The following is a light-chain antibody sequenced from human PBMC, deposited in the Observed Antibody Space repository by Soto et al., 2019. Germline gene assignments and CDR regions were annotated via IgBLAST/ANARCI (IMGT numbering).Light chain of an antibody. Sequence: DIQMTQSPSSLSASVGDRVTITCRASQGISNYLAQYQQKPGKVPQLLIYAASTLQSGVPSRLSGSGSGTDSTLAITSPQPEDVATYYCQTSNSAPGTAGQGTKVESK. CDR2: AAS. J-gene: IGKJ1*01. V-gene: IGKV1-27*01. CDR1: QGISNY. CDR3: QTSNSAPGT.